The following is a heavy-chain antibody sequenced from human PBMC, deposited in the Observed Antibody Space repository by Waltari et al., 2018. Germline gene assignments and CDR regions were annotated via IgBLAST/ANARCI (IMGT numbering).Heavy chain of an antibody. V-gene: IGHV1-24*01. CDR3: ATVRCSGGSCYSVFDY. D-gene: IGHD2-15*01. CDR2: VDAEDGET. CDR1: GYTLTELS. J-gene: IGHJ4*02. Sequence: QVQLVQSGAEVKKPGASVKVSCKVSGYTLTELSMHWVRQAPGKGLEWMGGVDAEDGETIYAQKFQGRVTMTEDTSTDTAYMELSSLRSEDTAVYYCATVRCSGGSCYSVFDYWGQGTLVTVSS.